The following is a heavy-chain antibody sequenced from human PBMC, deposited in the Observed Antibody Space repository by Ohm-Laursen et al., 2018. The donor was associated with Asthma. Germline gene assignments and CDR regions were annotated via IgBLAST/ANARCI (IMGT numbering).Heavy chain of an antibody. D-gene: IGHD4-17*01. Sequence: GSLRLSCAASGFTFSNHWMTWVRQAPGRGLEWVANINQDGSIWGYVDSVKGRFAISRDNAHNSLYLQMNSLTAEDTAVYYCARDPPVTTVTTGEYFDHWGQGTLVTVSS. CDR3: ARDPPVTTVTTGEYFDH. CDR2: INQDGSIW. J-gene: IGHJ4*02. CDR1: GFTFSNHW. V-gene: IGHV3-7*05.